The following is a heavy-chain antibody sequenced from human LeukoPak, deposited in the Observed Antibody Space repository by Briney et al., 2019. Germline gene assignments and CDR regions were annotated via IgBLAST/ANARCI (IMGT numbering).Heavy chain of an antibody. CDR1: GFTFSSYS. CDR3: AKDDVWGSYRASRRAPPAY. Sequence: GGSLRLSCAASGFTFSSYSMNWVRQAPGKGLEWVSSISSSSSYMYYADSVKGRFTISRDNAKNPLYLQMNSLRAEDTAVYYCAKDDVWGSYRASRRAPPAYWGQGTLVTVSS. J-gene: IGHJ4*02. CDR2: ISSSSSYM. V-gene: IGHV3-21*01. D-gene: IGHD3-16*02.